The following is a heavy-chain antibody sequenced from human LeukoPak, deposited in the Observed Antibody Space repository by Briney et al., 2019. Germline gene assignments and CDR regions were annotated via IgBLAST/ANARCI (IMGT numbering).Heavy chain of an antibody. CDR1: GGSFSGYY. J-gene: IGHJ3*02. D-gene: IGHD2-15*01. Sequence: SETLSLTCAVYGGSFSGYYWSWIRQPPGKGLEWIGEINHGGSTNYNPSLKSRVTISVDTSKNQFSLKLSSVTAADTAVYYCARVGYCSGGSCPGAFDIWGQGTMVTVSS. V-gene: IGHV4-34*01. CDR2: INHGGST. CDR3: ARVGYCSGGSCPGAFDI.